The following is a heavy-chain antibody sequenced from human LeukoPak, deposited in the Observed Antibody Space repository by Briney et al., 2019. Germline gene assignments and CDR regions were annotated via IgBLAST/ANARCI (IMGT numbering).Heavy chain of an antibody. CDR3: ARDLGGNYRGYFGY. J-gene: IGHJ4*02. Sequence: GGSLRLSCAASGFTVSSNYMSWVRQAPGKGLEWVSVIYSGGSTYYADSVKGRFTISRDNSKNTLYLQMNSLRAEDTAVYYCARDLGGNYRGYFGYWGQGTLVTVSS. V-gene: IGHV3-53*01. CDR1: GFTVSSNY. CDR2: IYSGGST. D-gene: IGHD1-26*01.